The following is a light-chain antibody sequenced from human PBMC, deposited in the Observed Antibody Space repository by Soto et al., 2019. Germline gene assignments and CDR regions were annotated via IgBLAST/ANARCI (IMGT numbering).Light chain of an antibody. CDR1: QSVSTG. V-gene: IGKV3-15*01. J-gene: IGKJ1*01. CDR3: QEYDKWPPGKT. Sequence: EIELTQSPATLSVPPGERATLSCRASQSVSTGLAWFQQKPGQVPRLLVYGASTRATGIPARFSGSGSGTEFTLTISSLQSEDSAVYYCQEYDKWPPGKTFGQGTKVDIK. CDR2: GAS.